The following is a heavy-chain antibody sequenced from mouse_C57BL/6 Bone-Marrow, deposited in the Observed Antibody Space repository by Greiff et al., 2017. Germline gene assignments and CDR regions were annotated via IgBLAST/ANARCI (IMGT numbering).Heavy chain of an antibody. V-gene: IGHV1-52*01. CDR3: ASPFYGSIWYFDV. CDR2: IDPSDSET. D-gene: IGHD1-1*01. CDR1: GYTFTSYW. J-gene: IGHJ1*03. Sequence: QVQLQQPGAELVRPGSSVELSCKASGYTFTSYWMHWVKQRPIQGLEWIGNIDPSDSETHYNQKFKDKATLTVDKSSSTAYMQLSSLTSEDSAVYYCASPFYGSIWYFDVWGTGTTVTVSS.